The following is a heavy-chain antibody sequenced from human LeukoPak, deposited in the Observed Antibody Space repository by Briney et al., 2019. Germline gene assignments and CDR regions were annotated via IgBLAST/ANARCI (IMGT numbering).Heavy chain of an antibody. D-gene: IGHD3-9*01. Sequence: ASVKVSCMTSGYTFTSYYIHWVRQAPGQGLEWMGIINPSGGSTTYAQKFQGRLTMTSATSTSTVYMELSSLRSEDTAVYYCARSAAYYNEADIWGQGTMVTVSS. J-gene: IGHJ3*02. CDR2: INPSGGST. V-gene: IGHV1-46*01. CDR3: ARSAAYYNEADI. CDR1: GYTFTSYY.